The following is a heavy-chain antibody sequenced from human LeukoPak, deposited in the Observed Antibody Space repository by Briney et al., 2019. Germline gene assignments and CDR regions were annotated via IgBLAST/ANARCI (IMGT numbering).Heavy chain of an antibody. V-gene: IGHV3-7*01. Sequence: GGSLKLSCAASGFTFSRYWMSWVRQAPGKGLEWVANIKQDGSEKYYVDSVKGRFTISRDNAKNSLYLQMNSLRAEDTAVYYCANQYSSGWYGEAFDIWGQGTMVTVSS. CDR2: IKQDGSEK. CDR3: ANQYSSGWYGEAFDI. J-gene: IGHJ3*02. CDR1: GFTFSRYW. D-gene: IGHD6-19*01.